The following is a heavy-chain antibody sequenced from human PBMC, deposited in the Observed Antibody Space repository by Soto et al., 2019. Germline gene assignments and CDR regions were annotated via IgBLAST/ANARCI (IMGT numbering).Heavy chain of an antibody. J-gene: IGHJ6*02. V-gene: IGHV1-69*13. D-gene: IGHD3-3*01. Sequence: ASVKVSCKASGGTFSSYAISWVRQAPGQGLEWMGGIIPIFGTANYAQKFQGRVTITADESTSTAYMELSSLRSEDTAVYYCAKLARGVVIIRTDYYYYGMDVWGQGTTVTVSS. CDR3: AKLARGVVIIRTDYYYYGMDV. CDR2: IIPIFGTA. CDR1: GGTFSSYA.